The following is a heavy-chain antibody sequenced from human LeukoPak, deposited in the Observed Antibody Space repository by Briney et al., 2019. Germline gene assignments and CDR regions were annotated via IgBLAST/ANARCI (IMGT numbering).Heavy chain of an antibody. V-gene: IGHV3-21*04. Sequence: GGSLRLSCAASGFTFSSYSMNWVRQAPGKGLEWVSSISSSSSYIYYADSVKGRFTISRDNAKNSLYLQMNSLRAEDTAVYYCAKDQSDDFWSGYSRSFDYWGQGTLVTVSS. CDR1: GFTFSSYS. CDR2: ISSSSSYI. J-gene: IGHJ4*02. CDR3: AKDQSDDFWSGYSRSFDY. D-gene: IGHD3-3*01.